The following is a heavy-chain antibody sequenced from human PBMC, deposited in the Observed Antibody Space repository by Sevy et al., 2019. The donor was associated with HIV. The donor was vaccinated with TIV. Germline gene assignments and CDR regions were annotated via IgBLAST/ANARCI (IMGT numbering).Heavy chain of an antibody. Sequence: SETLSLTCTVSGGSISSYYWSWIRQPPGKGLGWIGYIYYSGSTNYNPSLKSRVTISVDTSKNQFSLKLSSVTAADTAVYYCARHIAARPGFDYWGQGTMVTVSS. J-gene: IGHJ4*02. D-gene: IGHD6-6*01. V-gene: IGHV4-59*08. CDR3: ARHIAARPGFDY. CDR1: GGSISSYY. CDR2: IYYSGST.